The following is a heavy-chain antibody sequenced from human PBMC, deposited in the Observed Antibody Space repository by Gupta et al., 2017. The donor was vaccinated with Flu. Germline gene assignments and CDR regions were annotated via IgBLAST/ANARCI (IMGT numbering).Heavy chain of an antibody. CDR2: IWYDGSNK. Sequence: QVQLVESGGGVVEPGRSLRLSCAASGLTFSSYGMHWVRQAPGKGLEWVAVIWYDGSNKYYADSGKGRFSISRDNSKNTLNLQMNSLRAEDTAMYYCAKDRFWGAPGYYYGMDVWGQGTTVTVSS. CDR1: GLTFSSYG. D-gene: IGHD3-16*01. CDR3: AKDRFWGAPGYYYGMDV. V-gene: IGHV3-33*06. J-gene: IGHJ6*02.